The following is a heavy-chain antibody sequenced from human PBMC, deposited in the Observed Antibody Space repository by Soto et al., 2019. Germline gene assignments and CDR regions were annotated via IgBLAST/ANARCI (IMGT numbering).Heavy chain of an antibody. J-gene: IGHJ4*02. CDR1: GGSISSYY. CDR2: IYYSGST. V-gene: IGHV4-59*01. CDR3: ARSEDFGVDIFDY. Sequence: PSETLSRTCTVSGGSISSYYWSWIRQPPGKGLEWIGYIYYSGSTNYNPSLKSRVTISVDTSKNQFSLKLSSVTAADTAVYYCARSEDFGVDIFDYWGQGTLVTVSS. D-gene: IGHD3-3*01.